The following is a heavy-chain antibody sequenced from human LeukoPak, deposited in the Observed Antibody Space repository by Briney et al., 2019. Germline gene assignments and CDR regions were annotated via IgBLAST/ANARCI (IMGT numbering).Heavy chain of an antibody. V-gene: IGHV3-43*02. Sequence: GGSLRLSCAASGFTFDDYAMHWVRHAPGKGLEWVSLISGDGGSTYYADSVKGRLTISRDNSKNSLYLQMNSLRTEDTALYYCAKGVPEYSGYGRISYFDYWGQGTLVTVSS. J-gene: IGHJ4*02. CDR3: AKGVPEYSGYGRISYFDY. D-gene: IGHD5-12*01. CDR2: ISGDGGST. CDR1: GFTFDDYA.